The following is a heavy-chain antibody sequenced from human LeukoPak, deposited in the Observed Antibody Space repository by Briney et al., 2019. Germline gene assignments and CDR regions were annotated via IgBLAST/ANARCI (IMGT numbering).Heavy chain of an antibody. CDR1: GFTFSDYY. CDR3: ARDPYSGAYGDTYYYFMDV. J-gene: IGHJ6*03. V-gene: IGHV3-11*01. D-gene: IGHD1-26*01. CDR2: ISSSGSTI. Sequence: KTGGSLRLSCAASGFTFSDYYMSWIRQAPGKGLEWVSYISSSGSTIYYADSVKGRFTISRDNAKNSLYLQMNSLRAEDTAVYYCARDPYSGAYGDTYYYFMDVWGKGTTVTISS.